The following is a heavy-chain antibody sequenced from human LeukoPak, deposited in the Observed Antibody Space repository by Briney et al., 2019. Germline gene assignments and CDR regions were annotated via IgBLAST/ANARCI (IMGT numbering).Heavy chain of an antibody. CDR2: IKIDGTEK. CDR1: GFAFGTYW. J-gene: IGHJ4*02. D-gene: IGHD1-26*01. Sequence: PGGSLRLSCAASGFAFGTYWMTWVRQAPGKGLEWVANIKIDGTEKRYADSAKGRFTISRDNAKNSLYLQMSSLRAEDTAVYYCARRVVGGTDYFDYWGQGTLVTVSS. CDR3: ARRVVGGTDYFDY. V-gene: IGHV3-7*01.